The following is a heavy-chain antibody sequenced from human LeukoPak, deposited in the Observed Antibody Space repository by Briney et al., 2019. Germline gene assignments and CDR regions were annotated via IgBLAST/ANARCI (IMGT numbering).Heavy chain of an antibody. V-gene: IGHV3-7*01. J-gene: IGHJ6*02. Sequence: PGGSLRLSCAASGFTFSSYWMSWVRQAPGKGLEWVANIKQDGSEKYYVDSVKGRFTISRDNAKNSLYLQMNSLRAEDTAVYYCARDSTGITIFGVVIIYYYGMDVWGQGTTVTVSS. CDR1: GFTFSSYW. D-gene: IGHD3-3*01. CDR3: ARDSTGITIFGVVIIYYYGMDV. CDR2: IKQDGSEK.